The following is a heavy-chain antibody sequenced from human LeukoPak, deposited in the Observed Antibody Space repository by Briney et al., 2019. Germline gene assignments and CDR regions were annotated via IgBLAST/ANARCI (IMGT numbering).Heavy chain of an antibody. CDR2: IYTSGST. J-gene: IGHJ5*02. V-gene: IGHV4-61*02. CDR3: ATDFWMGATDWFDP. D-gene: IGHD3-3*01. CDR1: GDSITSGTDY. Sequence: SETLSLTCTVSGDSITSGTDYWNWIRQPAGKGLEWIGRIYTSGSTNYNPSLKSRVTISIDTSKNQFSLKLSSVTAADTAVYYCATDFWMGATDWFDPWGQGTLVTVSS.